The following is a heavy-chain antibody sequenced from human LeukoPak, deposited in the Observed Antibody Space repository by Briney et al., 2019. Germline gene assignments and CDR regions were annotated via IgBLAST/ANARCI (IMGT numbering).Heavy chain of an antibody. D-gene: IGHD6-19*01. CDR2: LYTSGTT. CDR3: ARAGGSVGWYGTIDS. Sequence: PSETLSLTCTVSGGSISSGSYYWTWIRQPAGKGLEWIGHLYTSGTTSYNPSLQSRVTISADTSKHQFSLRLTSVTAADTAVYYCARAGGSVGWYGTIDSWGQGTLVTVSS. V-gene: IGHV4-61*09. CDR1: GGSISSGSYY. J-gene: IGHJ4*02.